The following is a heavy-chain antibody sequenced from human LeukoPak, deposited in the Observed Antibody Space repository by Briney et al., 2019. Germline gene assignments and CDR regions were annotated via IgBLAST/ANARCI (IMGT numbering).Heavy chain of an antibody. CDR1: GGSISSYY. D-gene: IGHD5-24*01. CDR2: IYYSGST. V-gene: IGHV4-59*01. CDR3: ARGGDGYNYGLFDY. J-gene: IGHJ4*02. Sequence: SETLSLTCTVSGGSISSYYWSWIRQPPGKGLEWIGYIYYSGSTNYNPSLKSRVTISVDTSKNQFSLRLSSVTAAGTAVYYCARGGDGYNYGLFDYWGQGTLVTVSS.